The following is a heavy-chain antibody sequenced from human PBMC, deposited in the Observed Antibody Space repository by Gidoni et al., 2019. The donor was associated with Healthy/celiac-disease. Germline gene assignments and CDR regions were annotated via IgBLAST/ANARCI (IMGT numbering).Heavy chain of an antibody. J-gene: IGHJ3*02. Sequence: EVQLVESGGGLVQPGGSLRLSCAASGFPFSSYDMHWVRQATGKGLEWVSAIGTAGDTYYPGSVKGRFTISRENAKNSLYLQMNSLRAGDTAVYYCARESYGDYGRAFDIWGQGTMVTVSS. CDR3: ARESYGDYGRAFDI. D-gene: IGHD4-17*01. CDR1: GFPFSSYD. CDR2: IGTAGDT. V-gene: IGHV3-13*04.